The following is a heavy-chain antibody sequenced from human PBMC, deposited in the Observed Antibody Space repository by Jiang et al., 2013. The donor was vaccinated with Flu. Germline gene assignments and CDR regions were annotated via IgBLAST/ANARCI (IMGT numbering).Heavy chain of an antibody. CDR1: GYSFTSYW. Sequence: CKGSGYSFTSYWISWVRQMPGKGLEWMGRIDPSDSYTNYSPSFQGHVTISADKSISTAYLQWSSLKASDTAMYYCARQPTMRYSYGSDYFGYWGQGTLVTVSS. CDR3: ARQPTMRYSYGSDYFGY. D-gene: IGHD5-18*01. J-gene: IGHJ4*02. CDR2: IDPSDSYT. V-gene: IGHV5-10-1*01.